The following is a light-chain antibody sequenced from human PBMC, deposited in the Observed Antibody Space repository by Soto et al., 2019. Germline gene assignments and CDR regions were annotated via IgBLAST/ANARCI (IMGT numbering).Light chain of an antibody. J-gene: IGLJ1*01. Sequence: QSALTQPASVSGSPGQSITISCTGTSSDVGSYNLVSWYQQHPGKAPKLMIYEVSKRPSGVSNRFSGSKSGNTASLTISGVQAEDEADYYCCSYAGNLYVFGTGTKVTVL. CDR1: SSDVGSYNL. V-gene: IGLV2-23*02. CDR3: CSYAGNLYV. CDR2: EVS.